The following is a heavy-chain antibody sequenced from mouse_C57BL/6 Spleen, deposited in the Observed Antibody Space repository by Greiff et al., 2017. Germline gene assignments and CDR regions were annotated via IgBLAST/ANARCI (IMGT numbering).Heavy chain of an antibody. D-gene: IGHD2-12*01. J-gene: IGHJ4*01. CDR3: ARVATTGYYAMDY. V-gene: IGHV5-4*01. Sequence: VQLKESGGGLVKPGGSLKLSCAASGFTFSSYAMSWVRQTPEKRLEWVATISDGGSYTYYPDNVKGRFTISRDNAKNNLYLQMSHLKSEDTAMNYCARVATTGYYAMDYWGQGTSVTVSS. CDR2: ISDGGSYT. CDR1: GFTFSSYA.